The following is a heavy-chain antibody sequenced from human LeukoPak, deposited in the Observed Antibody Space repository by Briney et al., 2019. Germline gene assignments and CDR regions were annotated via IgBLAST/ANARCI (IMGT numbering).Heavy chain of an antibody. J-gene: IGHJ4*02. CDR1: GGSFSGYY. CDR2: INHSGST. CDR3: ARGPGAAYFDH. D-gene: IGHD1-26*01. Sequence: SETLSLTCAVYGGSFSGYYWSWIRQPPGKGLEWIGEINHSGSTNYNPSLKSRVTISVDTSKNQFSLKLSSVTAADTAVYYCARGPGAAYFDHWGQGTLVTVSS. V-gene: IGHV4-34*01.